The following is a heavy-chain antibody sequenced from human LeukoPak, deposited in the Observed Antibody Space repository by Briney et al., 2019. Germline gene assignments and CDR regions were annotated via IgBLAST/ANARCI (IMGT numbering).Heavy chain of an antibody. J-gene: IGHJ4*02. D-gene: IGHD6-25*01. CDR3: AKEAATSQIDY. CDR1: GFTFSGYG. CDR2: ISHDGHTK. Sequence: GRSLRLSRAASGFTFSGYGMHWVRQVPVKGLQWVAVISHDGHTKYYEDSVKGRFTISRDNFKNTLSLQMNSLRADDTAVYFCAKEAATSQIDYWGQGTLVTVSS. V-gene: IGHV3-30*18.